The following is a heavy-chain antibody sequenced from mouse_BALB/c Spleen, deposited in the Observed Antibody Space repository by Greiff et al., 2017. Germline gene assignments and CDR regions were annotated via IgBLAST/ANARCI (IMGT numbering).Heavy chain of an antibody. D-gene: IGHD3-1*01. Sequence: EVQGVESGGGLVQPGGSMKLSCVASGFTFSNYWMNWVRQSPEKGLEWVAEIRLKSNNYATHYAESVKGRFTISRDDSKSSVYLQMNNLRAEDTGIYYWTISSGYYFDYWGQGTTLTVSS. CDR1: GFTFSNYW. V-gene: IGHV6-6*02. J-gene: IGHJ2*01. CDR2: IRLKSNNYAT. CDR3: TISSGYYFDY.